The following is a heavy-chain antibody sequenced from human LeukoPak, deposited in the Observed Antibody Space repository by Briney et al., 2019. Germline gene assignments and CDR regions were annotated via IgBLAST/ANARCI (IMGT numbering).Heavy chain of an antibody. Sequence: PGGSLRLSCAASGFTFSSYWMSWVRQAPGKGLEWVANIKQDGSEKYYVDSVKGRFTISRDNAKNSLYLQMNSLRAEDTAVYYCAKADCGGDCSMFDYWGQGTLVTVSS. CDR1: GFTFSSYW. J-gene: IGHJ4*02. V-gene: IGHV3-7*01. CDR2: IKQDGSEK. D-gene: IGHD2-21*01. CDR3: AKADCGGDCSMFDY.